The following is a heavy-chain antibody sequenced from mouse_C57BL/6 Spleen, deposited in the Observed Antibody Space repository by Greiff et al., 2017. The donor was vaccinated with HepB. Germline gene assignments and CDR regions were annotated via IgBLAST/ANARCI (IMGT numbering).Heavy chain of an antibody. CDR3: ARSVYGSSYYFDY. D-gene: IGHD1-1*01. V-gene: IGHV1-69*01. J-gene: IGHJ2*01. Sequence: VQLQQSGAELVMPGASVKLSCKASGYTFTSYWMHWVKQRPGQGLEWIGEIDPSDSYTNYNQKFKGKSTLTVDKSSSTAYMQLSSLTSEDSAVYYCARSVYGSSYYFDYWGQGTTLTVSS. CDR1: GYTFTSYW. CDR2: IDPSDSYT.